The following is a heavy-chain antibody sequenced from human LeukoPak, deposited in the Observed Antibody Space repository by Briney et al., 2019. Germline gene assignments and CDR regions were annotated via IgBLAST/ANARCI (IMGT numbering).Heavy chain of an antibody. CDR2: IIPIFGTA. Sequence: SVKVSCKASGGTFSSYAISWVRQAPGQGLEWMGGIIPIFGTANYAQKFQGRVTITADESTSTAYMELSSLRSEDTAVYYCARAGRWLQFGADDFDYWGQGTLVAVSS. D-gene: IGHD5-24*01. V-gene: IGHV1-69*01. CDR1: GGTFSSYA. J-gene: IGHJ4*02. CDR3: ARAGRWLQFGADDFDY.